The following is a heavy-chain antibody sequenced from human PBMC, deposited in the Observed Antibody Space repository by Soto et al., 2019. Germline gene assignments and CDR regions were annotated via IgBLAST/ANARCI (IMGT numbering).Heavy chain of an antibody. CDR3: ARPIMVAAMPHDAFDI. V-gene: IGHV5-51*01. CDR1: GYSFTSYW. Sequence: PGESLKISCKGSGYSFTSYWIGWVRQMPGKGLEWMGIIYPGDSDTRYSPSFQGQVTISADKSISTAYLQWSSLKASDTAMYYCARPIMVAAMPHDAFDIWGQGTMVTVSS. CDR2: IYPGDSDT. J-gene: IGHJ3*02. D-gene: IGHD2-15*01.